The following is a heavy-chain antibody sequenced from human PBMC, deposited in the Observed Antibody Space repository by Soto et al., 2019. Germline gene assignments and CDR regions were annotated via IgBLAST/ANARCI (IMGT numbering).Heavy chain of an antibody. CDR3: ARMITTGGRDD. V-gene: IGHV4-59*12. Sequence: PSETLSLTCTASGGSISTYYWSWIRQSPGKGLEWIGYIYHTGSTNYNPSLKSRVTISVDTSKNQFSLKLRAVSAADTAVYDCARMITTGGRDDWGQGTMVTVSS. CDR1: GGSISTYY. CDR2: IYHTGST. J-gene: IGHJ4*02. D-gene: IGHD3-16*01.